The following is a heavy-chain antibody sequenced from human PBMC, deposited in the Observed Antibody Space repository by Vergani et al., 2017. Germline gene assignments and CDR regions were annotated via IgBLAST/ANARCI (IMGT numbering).Heavy chain of an antibody. J-gene: IGHJ3*02. D-gene: IGHD3-22*01. Sequence: QVQLVQSGAEVKKPGASVKVSCKASGYTFTSYSFNWVRQAPGQGLEWMGWISPYTGSTKYAEKFQDRLTMTTDTSTSTAYMELRSLRSDDTAVYYCARDYYDHAFDIWGQGTMVTVSS. V-gene: IGHV1-18*01. CDR2: ISPYTGST. CDR3: ARDYYDHAFDI. CDR1: GYTFTSYS.